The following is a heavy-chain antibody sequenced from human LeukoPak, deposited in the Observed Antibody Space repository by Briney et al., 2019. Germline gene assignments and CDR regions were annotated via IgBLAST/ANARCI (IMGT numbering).Heavy chain of an antibody. V-gene: IGHV3-21*01. Sequence: GGSLRLSCAASGFTFSSYSMNWVRQAPGKGLEWVSSISSSSSYKYYEDSVKGRFTISRDNAKNSLYLQMNSLRAEDTDAYSCARASSNLPDYWGQGTLVTVSS. D-gene: IGHD4-11*01. CDR1: GFTFSSYS. J-gene: IGHJ4*02. CDR3: ARASSNLPDY. CDR2: ISSSSSYK.